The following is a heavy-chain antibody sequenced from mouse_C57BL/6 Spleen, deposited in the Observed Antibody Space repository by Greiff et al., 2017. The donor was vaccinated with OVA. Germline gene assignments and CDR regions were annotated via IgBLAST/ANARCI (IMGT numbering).Heavy chain of an antibody. CDR2: IWWDGDK. CDR3: AREGYYYAMDY. V-gene: IGHV8-8*01. Sequence: QVTLKESGPGILQPSQTLSLTCSFSGFSLSTFGMGVGWIRQPSGKGLEWLAHIWWDGDKYYNPSMESRLTISTDTSKNQVYLKLTNVDTADTATYYCAREGYYYAMDYWGQGTSVTVSA. J-gene: IGHJ4*01. CDR1: GFSLSTFGMG.